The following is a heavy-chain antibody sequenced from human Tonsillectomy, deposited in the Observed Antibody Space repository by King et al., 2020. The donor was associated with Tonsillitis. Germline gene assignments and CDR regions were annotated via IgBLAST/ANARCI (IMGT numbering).Heavy chain of an antibody. J-gene: IGHJ5*02. D-gene: IGHD1-1*01. CDR1: GFTFGTYA. Sequence: VQLVESGGGLVQPGGSLRLSCAGSGFTFGTYAMTWVRQAPGKGLEWVSALSGSGDHTYYADSVKGRFTISRDNSRNTLYLQMNSLTAEDTAVYYCAKEAWDDAARHHWGQGTLVPVSS. V-gene: IGHV3-23*04. CDR2: LSGSGDHT. CDR3: AKEAWDDAARHH.